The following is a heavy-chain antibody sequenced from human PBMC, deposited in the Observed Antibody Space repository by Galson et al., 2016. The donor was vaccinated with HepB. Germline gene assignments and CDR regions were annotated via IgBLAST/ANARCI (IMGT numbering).Heavy chain of an antibody. Sequence: SLRLSCAASGFTFSGYGMSWVRQAPGKGLECVSAINSGGTTFYADSVTGRSTISRDNSKNTLYLQMTSLRAEDTAVYYCAKEVPNAFDPWGQGTLVTVSS. CDR3: AKEVPNAFDP. D-gene: IGHD2-8*01. CDR2: INSGGTT. V-gene: IGHV3-23*01. J-gene: IGHJ5*02. CDR1: GFTFSGYG.